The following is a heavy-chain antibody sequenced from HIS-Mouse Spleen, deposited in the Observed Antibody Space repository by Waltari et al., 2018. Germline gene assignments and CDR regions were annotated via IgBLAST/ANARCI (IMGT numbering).Heavy chain of an antibody. CDR2: ISYDGSNK. CDR1: GFPFSRYG. Sequence: QVQLVESGGGVVQPGRSLRLSCAASGFPFSRYGIHWVRQAPGTGLEWVAVISYDGSNKYYADSVKGRFTISRDNSKNTLYLQMNSLRAEDTAVYYCAKDRVAGGYDFWSGYYDYWGQGTLVTVSS. CDR3: AKDRVAGGYDFWSGYYDY. V-gene: IGHV3-30*18. D-gene: IGHD3-3*01. J-gene: IGHJ4*02.